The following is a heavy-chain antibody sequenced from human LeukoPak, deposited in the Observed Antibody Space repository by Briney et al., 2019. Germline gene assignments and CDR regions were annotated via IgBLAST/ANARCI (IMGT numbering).Heavy chain of an antibody. CDR2: IWYDGSNK. Sequence: PGGSLRLSCAASGFTFSSYGMHWVRQAPGKGLEWVAVIWYDGSNKYYADSVKGRFTISRDNSKNTLYLQMNSLRAEDTAVYYCAKLTGSGSYSGFDYWGQGTLVTVSS. D-gene: IGHD3-10*01. J-gene: IGHJ4*02. V-gene: IGHV3-33*06. CDR3: AKLTGSGSYSGFDY. CDR1: GFTFSSYG.